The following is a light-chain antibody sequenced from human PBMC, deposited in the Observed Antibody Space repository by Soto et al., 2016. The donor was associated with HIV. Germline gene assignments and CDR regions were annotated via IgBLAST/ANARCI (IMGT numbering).Light chain of an antibody. J-gene: IGKJ2*01. CDR1: QSLVHSDGNTY. CDR3: MQSIQLYT. CDR2: QIS. V-gene: IGKV2-30*02. Sequence: DVVMTQSPLSLSVTLGQPASISCRSSQSLVHSDGNTYLTWFQQRPGQSPRRLIYQISNRDSGVPDRFSGSGSGTDFTLKISRVEAEDVGVYYCMQSIQLYTFGQGTKLDIK.